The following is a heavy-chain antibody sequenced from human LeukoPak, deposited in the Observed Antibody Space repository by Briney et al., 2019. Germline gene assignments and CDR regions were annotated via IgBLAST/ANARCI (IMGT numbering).Heavy chain of an antibody. CDR3: ARDFWSGYYGYFDY. V-gene: IGHV4-59*01. D-gene: IGHD3-3*01. CDR1: GGSISSYY. J-gene: IGHJ4*02. Sequence: PSETLSLTCTASGGSISSYYWSWIRQPPGKGLEWIGYIYYSGSTNYNPSLKSRVTISVDTSKNQFSLKLSSVTAADTAVYYCARDFWSGYYGYFDYWGQGTLVTVSS. CDR2: IYYSGST.